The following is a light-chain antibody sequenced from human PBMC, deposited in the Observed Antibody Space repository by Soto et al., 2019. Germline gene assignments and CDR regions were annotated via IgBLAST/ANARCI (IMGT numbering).Light chain of an antibody. CDR1: QSISTY. CDR3: QQRYSDPFT. CDR2: SAS. J-gene: IGKJ3*01. Sequence: DIQMTQSPSSLSASVGDRVTITCRASQSISTYLNWYQQKPGKAPKLLIYSASNLQSGVPSRFRGSGSGTDFALTISSLLPEDDATYSCQQRYSDPFTFGPGTKVDIK. V-gene: IGKV1-39*01.